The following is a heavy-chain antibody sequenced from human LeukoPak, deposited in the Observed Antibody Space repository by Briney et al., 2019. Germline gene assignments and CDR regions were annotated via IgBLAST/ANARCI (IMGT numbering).Heavy chain of an antibody. Sequence: GGSLRLSCAASGFTFSSYSMNWVRQAPGKGLEWVSSISSSSSYIYYANSVKGRFTISRDNAKNSLYLQMNSLRAEDTAVYYCATRFLEWSEPLANWFDPWGQGTLVTVSS. D-gene: IGHD3-3*01. CDR3: ATRFLEWSEPLANWFDP. J-gene: IGHJ5*02. V-gene: IGHV3-21*01. CDR2: ISSSSSYI. CDR1: GFTFSSYS.